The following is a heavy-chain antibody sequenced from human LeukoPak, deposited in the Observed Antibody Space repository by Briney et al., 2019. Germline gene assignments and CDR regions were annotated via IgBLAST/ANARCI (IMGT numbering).Heavy chain of an antibody. V-gene: IGHV5-51*01. J-gene: IGHJ6*03. D-gene: IGHD2-2*01. Sequence: GESLKISCKGSGYSFTSYWIGWVRQMPGKGLEWMGIIYPGDSDTRYSPSFQGQVTISADKSISTAYLQWSSLKASDTAMYYCARHGCSSTSCYPGSYYYYYYMDVWGKGTTVTVSS. CDR1: GYSFTSYW. CDR3: ARHGCSSTSCYPGSYYYYYYMDV. CDR2: IYPGDSDT.